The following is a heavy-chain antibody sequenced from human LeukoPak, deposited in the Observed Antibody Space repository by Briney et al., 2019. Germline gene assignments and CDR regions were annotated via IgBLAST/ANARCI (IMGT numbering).Heavy chain of an antibody. D-gene: IGHD2-15*01. CDR3: ARVVLGYCSGASCQPIDY. CDR2: IYYSGST. Sequence: SETLSLTCTVSGGSISSGDYYWSWIRQHPGKGLEWIGYIYYSGSTYYNPSLTSRVTISVDTSKNQFSLKLSSVTAADTAVYYCARVVLGYCSGASCQPIDYWGQGTLVTVSS. CDR1: GGSISSGDYY. J-gene: IGHJ4*02. V-gene: IGHV4-31*03.